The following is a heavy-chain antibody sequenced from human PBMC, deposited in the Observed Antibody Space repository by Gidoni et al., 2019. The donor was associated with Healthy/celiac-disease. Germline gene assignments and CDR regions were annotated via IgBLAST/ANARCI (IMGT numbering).Heavy chain of an antibody. Sequence: HLQLQESGPGLVKPSETLSLTCTVSGGSISSSSYYWGWIRQPPGKGLEWIGSIYYSGSTYCNPSLKSRVTISVDTSKNQFSLKLRSVTAADTAVYYCARRGSPENGFDMWGQGTMVTVSS. CDR3: ARRGSPENGFDM. CDR1: GGSISSSSYY. V-gene: IGHV4-39*01. D-gene: IGHD3-10*01. CDR2: IYYSGST. J-gene: IGHJ3*02.